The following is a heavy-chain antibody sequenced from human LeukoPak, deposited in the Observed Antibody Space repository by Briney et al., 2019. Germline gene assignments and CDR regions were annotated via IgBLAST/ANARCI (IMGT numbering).Heavy chain of an antibody. Sequence: GGSLRLSCAASGFTFSNYAMHWVRQAPGKGLEWVAVISYHGNNKNYADSVKGRFTISRDNSKNTLYLQMNSLRPEDTAVFYCAREWGTVAGGTYALPNDYWGQGTLVTVSS. CDR3: AREWGTVAGGTYALPNDY. V-gene: IGHV3-30-3*01. J-gene: IGHJ4*02. D-gene: IGHD6-13*01. CDR2: ISYHGNNK. CDR1: GFTFSNYA.